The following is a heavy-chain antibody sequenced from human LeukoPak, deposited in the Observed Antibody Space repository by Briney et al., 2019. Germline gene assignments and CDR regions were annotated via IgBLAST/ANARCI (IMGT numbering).Heavy chain of an antibody. Sequence: GASVKFSCKTSGYTFISYAIHWVRQAPGQRLEWMGWINAGNGNTNYAQKLQGRVTMTTDTSTSTAYMELRSLRSDDAAVYYCARNREMATIYYYYYYMDVWGKGTTVTVSS. D-gene: IGHD5-24*01. CDR2: INAGNGNT. V-gene: IGHV1-3*01. CDR1: GYTFISYA. CDR3: ARNREMATIYYYYYYMDV. J-gene: IGHJ6*03.